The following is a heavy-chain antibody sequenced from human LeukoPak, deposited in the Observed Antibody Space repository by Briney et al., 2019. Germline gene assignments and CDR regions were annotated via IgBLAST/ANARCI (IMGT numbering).Heavy chain of an antibody. CDR2: ISYDGSNK. CDR1: GFTFSSYA. Sequence: GGSLRLSCAASGFTFSSYAMHWVRQAPGKGLEWVAVISYDGSNKYYADSVKGRFTISRDNSKNTLYLQMNSLRAEDTAVYYCASAHSSWSSRYYYYGMDVWGQGTTVTVSS. J-gene: IGHJ6*02. D-gene: IGHD6-13*01. CDR3: ASAHSSWSSRYYYYGMDV. V-gene: IGHV3-30*04.